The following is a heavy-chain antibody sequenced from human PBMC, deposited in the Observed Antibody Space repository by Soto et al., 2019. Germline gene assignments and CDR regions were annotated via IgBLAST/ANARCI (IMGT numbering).Heavy chain of an antibody. J-gene: IGHJ5*02. CDR1: GFTFTSWW. CDR2: INQDGSEK. Sequence: VQVMESGGGLVQPGGSLRLSCAASGFTFTSWWMDWAHQTPGKGLEWVANINQDGSEKNYVDSVKGRFTISRDNAKNSVYLQMTSLTAEDSALYYCSRSLNAWGQGTLVTVSS. CDR3: SRSLNA. V-gene: IGHV3-7*01.